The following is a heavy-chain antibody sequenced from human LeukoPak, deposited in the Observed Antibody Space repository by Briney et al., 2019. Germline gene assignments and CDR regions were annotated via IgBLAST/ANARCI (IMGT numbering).Heavy chain of an antibody. D-gene: IGHD3-3*01. CDR2: VYGSGYT. CDR1: GASISGWY. CDR3: ARVLRFLEWPIDY. Sequence: EPSETLSLTCTVSGASISGWYWSWIRQPPGKGLEWIGYVYGSGYTNYNPSLKSRVTMSIDTSKNHFSLKLSSVTAADTAVYYCARVLRFLEWPIDYWGQGTLVTVSS. J-gene: IGHJ4*02. V-gene: IGHV4-59*08.